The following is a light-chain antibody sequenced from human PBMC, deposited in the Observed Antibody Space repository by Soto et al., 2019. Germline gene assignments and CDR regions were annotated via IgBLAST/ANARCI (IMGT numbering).Light chain of an antibody. CDR3: QQRSNWPLT. V-gene: IGKV3-11*01. J-gene: IGKJ4*01. CDR2: DAS. CDR1: QSVSSY. Sequence: EIVLTQSPATLSLSPGERATLSCRASQSVSSYLAWYQQKPGQAPRLLIFDASNRATGIPARFSGSGSGTDFTLTISSLEPDDFAVYYCQQRSNWPLTFGGGTKVDIK.